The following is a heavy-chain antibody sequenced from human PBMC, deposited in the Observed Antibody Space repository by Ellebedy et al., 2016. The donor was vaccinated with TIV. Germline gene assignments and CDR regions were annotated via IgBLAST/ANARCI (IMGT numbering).Heavy chain of an antibody. Sequence: MPGGSLRLSCTVSGGSISGYFWSWIRQPPGKGLEWIGYISDFGRTNYNSSLKSRVTILLDRSKNELSLNLSFVTAADTAVYYCVRHPGYGAPVLAFDYWGQGSLVTVSS. CDR2: ISDFGRT. CDR1: GGSISGYF. D-gene: IGHD4-17*01. CDR3: VRHPGYGAPVLAFDY. V-gene: IGHV4-59*08. J-gene: IGHJ4*02.